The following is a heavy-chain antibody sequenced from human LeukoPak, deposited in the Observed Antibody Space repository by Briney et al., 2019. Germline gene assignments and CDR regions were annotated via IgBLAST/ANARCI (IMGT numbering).Heavy chain of an antibody. V-gene: IGHV4-39*01. CDR3: ARQYYESSGYVDY. CDR1: GGSISSSNYY. J-gene: IGHJ4*02. Sequence: PSETLSLTCTVSGGSISSSNYYWGWIRQPPEKGLEWIGTIYYTGSTFYNPSLKSRLTISVDTPKNQFSLKLTSVTAADTAVYYCARQYYESSGYVDYWGQGYLVTVSS. D-gene: IGHD3-22*01. CDR2: IYYTGST.